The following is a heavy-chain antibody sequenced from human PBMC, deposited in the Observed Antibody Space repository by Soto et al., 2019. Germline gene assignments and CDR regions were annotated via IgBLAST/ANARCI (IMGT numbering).Heavy chain of an antibody. V-gene: IGHV3-23*01. CDR3: AKATNVWSLHDAFDI. J-gene: IGHJ3*02. Sequence: GGSLRLSCAASGFPFSSYAMSWVRQAPGKGLEWVSAISGSGGSTYYADSVKGRFTISRDNSKNTLYLQMNSLRAEDTAVYYCAKATNVWSLHDAFDIWGQGTMVTVSS. CDR2: ISGSGGST. D-gene: IGHD3-16*01. CDR1: GFPFSSYA.